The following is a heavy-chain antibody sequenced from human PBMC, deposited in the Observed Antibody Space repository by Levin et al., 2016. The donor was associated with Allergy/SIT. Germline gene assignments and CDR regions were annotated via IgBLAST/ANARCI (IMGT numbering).Heavy chain of an antibody. J-gene: IGHJ4*02. V-gene: IGHV4-39*07. D-gene: IGHD3-9*01. Sequence: WIRQPPGKGLEWIGSIYYSGSTYYNPSLKSRVTISVDTSKNQFSLKLSSVTAADTAVYYCARESPRVVRYFDSLTGYFDYWGQGTLVTVSS. CDR2: IYYSGST. CDR3: ARESPRVVRYFDSLTGYFDY.